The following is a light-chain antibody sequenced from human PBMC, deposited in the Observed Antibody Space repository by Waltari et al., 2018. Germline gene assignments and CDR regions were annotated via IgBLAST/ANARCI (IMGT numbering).Light chain of an antibody. V-gene: IGKV1-39*01. CDR2: SAS. J-gene: IGKJ5*01. Sequence: DIPLTQSPSSLSASVRDRVTITCRASQSISRYLNWYQQEPGKAPKVLIYSASSLQTGVPSRFSGSGSGTDFTLTISSLQPEDFATYYCQQSYRAPITVGQGTRLDIK. CDR3: QQSYRAPIT. CDR1: QSISRY.